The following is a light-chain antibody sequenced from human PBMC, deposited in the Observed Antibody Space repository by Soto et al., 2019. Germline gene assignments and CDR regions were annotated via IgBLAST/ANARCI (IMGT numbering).Light chain of an antibody. J-gene: IGKJ2*01. CDR2: AAS. CDR3: QQSYSTPRT. Sequence: DIQMTQSPSSLSASVGDRVTITCRASQSISSNLNWYQQKPGKAPKLLIYAASSLQSGVPSRFSGSGSGTDFTLTISNLQPKDFATYYCQQSYSTPRTFGQGTKLEIK. V-gene: IGKV1-39*01. CDR1: QSISSN.